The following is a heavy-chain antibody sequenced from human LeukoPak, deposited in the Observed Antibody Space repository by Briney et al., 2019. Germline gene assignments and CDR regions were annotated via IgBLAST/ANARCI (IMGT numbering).Heavy chain of an antibody. CDR2: ISYDGSNK. D-gene: IGHD3-22*01. V-gene: IGHV3-30*18. CDR3: AKEGSYDSSGYSPLEYFQH. CDR1: GFTFSSYA. Sequence: PGGSLRLSCAASGFTFSSYAMSWVRQAPGKGLEWVAVISYDGSNKYYADSVKGRFTISRDNSKNTLYLQMNSLRAEDTAVYYCAKEGSYDSSGYSPLEYFQHWGQGTLVTVSS. J-gene: IGHJ1*01.